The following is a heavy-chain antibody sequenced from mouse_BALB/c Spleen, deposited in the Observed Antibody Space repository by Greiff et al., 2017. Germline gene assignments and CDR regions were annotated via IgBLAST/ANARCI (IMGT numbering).Heavy chain of an antibody. CDR3: ARCPSYGNYGAMDY. CDR1: GYSITSDYA. Sequence: EVKLVESGPGLVKPSQSLSLTCTVTGYSITSDYAWNWIRQFPGNKLEWMGYISYSGSTSYNPSLKSRISITRDTSKNQFFLQLNSVTTEDTATYYCARCPSYGNYGAMDYWGQGTSVTVSS. D-gene: IGHD2-1*01. V-gene: IGHV3-2*02. CDR2: ISYSGST. J-gene: IGHJ4*01.